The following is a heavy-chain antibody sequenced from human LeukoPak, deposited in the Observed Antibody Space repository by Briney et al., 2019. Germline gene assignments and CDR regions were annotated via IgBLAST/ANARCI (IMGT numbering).Heavy chain of an antibody. CDR2: IYNSGSN. J-gene: IGHJ5*02. V-gene: IGHV4-39*07. CDR3: SREPRRGGWFDP. CDR1: GDSMSSDNDC. Sequence: SETLSLTCSVSGDSMSSDNDCWGWIRQSPGKGLEWIGSIYNSGSNYYNPSLKSRVTLSVDTSKKEFSLKLASVTAADTAVYYCSREPRRGGWFDPWGQGILVTVSS.